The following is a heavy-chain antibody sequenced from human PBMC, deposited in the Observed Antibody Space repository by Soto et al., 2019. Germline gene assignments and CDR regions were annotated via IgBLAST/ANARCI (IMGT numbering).Heavy chain of an antibody. J-gene: IGHJ4*02. D-gene: IGHD1-26*01. Sequence: EVQLVESGGGLVTPGGSLRLSCVVSGFTFNNAWMNWVRQAPGKGLEWVGRMKNNEATDYAAFVKGRFTFSRDDSRGTLYLQMNSLETEDTAVYYCTADLSPPEGPSYPIDYWGQGTLVTVSS. CDR2: MKNNEAT. CDR1: GFTFNNAW. V-gene: IGHV3-15*01. CDR3: TADLSPPEGPSYPIDY.